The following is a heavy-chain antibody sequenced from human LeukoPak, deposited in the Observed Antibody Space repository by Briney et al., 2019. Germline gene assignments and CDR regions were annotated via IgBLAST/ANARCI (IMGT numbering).Heavy chain of an antibody. V-gene: IGHV3-30-3*01. J-gene: IGHJ4*02. CDR1: GFTFSSYA. D-gene: IGHD5-18*01. Sequence: GRSLRLSCAASGFTFSSYAMHWVRQAPGKGVEWVAVISYDGSNKYYADSVKGRFTISRDNSKNTLYLQMNSLRAEDTAVYYCARRTAMVSLDFWGQGTLVTVSS. CDR3: ARRTAMVSLDF. CDR2: ISYDGSNK.